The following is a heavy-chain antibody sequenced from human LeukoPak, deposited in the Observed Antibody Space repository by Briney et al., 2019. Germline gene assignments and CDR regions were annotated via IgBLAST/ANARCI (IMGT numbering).Heavy chain of an antibody. J-gene: IGHJ4*02. CDR3: ARVISGYYYDSSGYLFFPSGFDY. CDR2: IYTSGST. V-gene: IGHV4-61*02. Sequence: PSETLSLTCTVSGDSISSGRYYWSWIRQPAGKGLEWIGRIYTSGSTNYNPSLKSRATISVDTSKNQFSLKLTSVTAADTAVYYCARVISGYYYDSSGYLFFPSGFDYWGQGTLVTVSS. D-gene: IGHD3-22*01. CDR1: GDSISSGRYY.